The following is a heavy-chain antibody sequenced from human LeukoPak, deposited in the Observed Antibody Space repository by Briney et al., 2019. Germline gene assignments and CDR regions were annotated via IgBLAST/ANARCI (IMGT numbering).Heavy chain of an antibody. CDR2: IYYSGST. Sequence: SETLSLTCTVSGGSISSYYWSWIRQPPGKGPEWIGYIYYSGSTNYNPSLKSRVTISVDTSKNQFSLKLSSVTAADTAVYYCARYSSHIFFDYWGQGTLVTVSS. D-gene: IGHD6-13*01. V-gene: IGHV4-59*08. CDR1: GGSISSYY. J-gene: IGHJ4*02. CDR3: ARYSSHIFFDY.